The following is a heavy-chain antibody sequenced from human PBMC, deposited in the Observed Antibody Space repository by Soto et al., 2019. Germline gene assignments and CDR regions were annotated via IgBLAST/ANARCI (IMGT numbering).Heavy chain of an antibody. CDR3: GRYLGPGGGVDIGAPFRVNDAFDI. D-gene: IGHD5-12*01. CDR2: IYYSGST. J-gene: IGHJ3*02. CDR1: GGSISSYY. Sequence: QVQLQESGPGLVKPSETLSLTCTVSGGSISSYYWSWIRQPPGKGLEWIGYIYYSGSTNYNPSLKSGVTISVNTPRNQFSLKLSSGTAADTAVYYCGRYLGPGGGVDIGAPFRVNDAFDIWGQGTMVTVSS. V-gene: IGHV4-59*08.